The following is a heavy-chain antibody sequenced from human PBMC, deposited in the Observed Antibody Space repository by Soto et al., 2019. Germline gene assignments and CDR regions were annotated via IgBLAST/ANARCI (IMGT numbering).Heavy chain of an antibody. J-gene: IGHJ2*01. V-gene: IGHV2-5*01. CDR2: IYWYDSE. D-gene: IGHD3-22*01. Sequence: QITLKESGPTLVKPTQTLTLTCTFSGFSLSTSGVGVGWIRQPPGKALEWLALIYWYDSERYSPSLKSRLTITKDTSKNQVVLILTNMDPVDTATYYCTHTLRWLYFDIWGRGTLVTVSS. CDR1: GFSLSTSGVG. CDR3: THTLRWLYFDI.